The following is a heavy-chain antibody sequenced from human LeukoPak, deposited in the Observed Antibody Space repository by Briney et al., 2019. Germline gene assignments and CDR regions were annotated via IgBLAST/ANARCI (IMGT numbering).Heavy chain of an antibody. CDR2: ISGSGGST. V-gene: IGHV3-23*01. J-gene: IGHJ4*02. D-gene: IGHD3-10*01. CDR3: AKAPYGSGSYYYFDY. Sequence: GGSLRLSCAASGLIFSDYAMTWVRQAPGKGLEWVSVISGSGGSTFYADSVKGRFTISRDNSKKTVSLQMSSLRAEDTAVYYCAKAPYGSGSYYYFDYWGQGTLVTVSS. CDR1: GLIFSDYA.